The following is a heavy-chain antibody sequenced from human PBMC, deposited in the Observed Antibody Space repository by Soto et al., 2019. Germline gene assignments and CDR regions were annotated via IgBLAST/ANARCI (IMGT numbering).Heavy chain of an antibody. CDR2: IIPMFGTT. V-gene: IGHV1-69*12. CDR1: GGTFSTYT. Sequence: QVQLVQSGAEVKKPGSSVKVSCKASGGTFSTYTMRWVRQATGQGLEWMGGIIPMFGTTTYAENFQGRVTITADESTSTAYMELTSLRSEDTAVDYCTRDLYYFDSSAYYGHNWFDPWGQGTRVTVSS. D-gene: IGHD3-22*01. J-gene: IGHJ5*02. CDR3: TRDLYYFDSSAYYGHNWFDP.